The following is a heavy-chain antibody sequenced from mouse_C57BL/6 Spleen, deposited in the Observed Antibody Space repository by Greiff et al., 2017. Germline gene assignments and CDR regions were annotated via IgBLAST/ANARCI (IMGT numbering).Heavy chain of an antibody. CDR2: ISSGSSTI. Sequence: EMQGVESGGGLVKPGGSLKLSCAASGFTFSDYGMHWVRQAPEKGLEWVAYISSGSSTIYYADTVKGRFTISRDNAKNTLFLQMTSLRSEDTAMYYCASYTYYGSSPWYFDVWGTGTTVTVSS. CDR3: ASYTYYGSSPWYFDV. J-gene: IGHJ1*03. V-gene: IGHV5-17*01. CDR1: GFTFSDYG. D-gene: IGHD1-1*01.